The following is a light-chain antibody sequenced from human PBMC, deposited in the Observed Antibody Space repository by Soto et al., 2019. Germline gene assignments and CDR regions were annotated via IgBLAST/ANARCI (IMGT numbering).Light chain of an antibody. CDR1: SSDVGAYDY. Sequence: QSALTQPPSASGSPGQSVTISCTGTSSDVGAYDYVSWYQQHPGEAPKLMIYEVTKRPSGVPDRFSGSKSGNTASLTVSGLQSEDEADYYCSSFTSTSTYVLGTGTKVTVL. J-gene: IGLJ1*01. CDR3: SSFTSTSTYV. CDR2: EVT. V-gene: IGLV2-8*01.